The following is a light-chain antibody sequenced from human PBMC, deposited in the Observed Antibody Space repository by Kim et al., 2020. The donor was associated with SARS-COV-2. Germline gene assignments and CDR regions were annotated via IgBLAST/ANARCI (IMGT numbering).Light chain of an antibody. J-gene: IGKJ2*01. V-gene: IGKV3-20*01. Sequence: EIVLTQNPGTLSLSPGERATLSCRASQTVSSNYLAWYQQRPGQAPRLLISGASNTATGIPDKFSGSGSGTDFTLTISRLEPEDFAVYYCQQYGSSPYTFGQGNKLEI. CDR1: QTVSSNY. CDR3: QQYGSSPYT. CDR2: GAS.